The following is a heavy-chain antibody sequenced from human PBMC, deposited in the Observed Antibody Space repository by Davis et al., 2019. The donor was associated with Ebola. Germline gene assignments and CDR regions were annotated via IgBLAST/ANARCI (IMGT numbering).Heavy chain of an antibody. J-gene: IGHJ4*02. CDR3: ARGPTRYYFDY. Sequence: MPSETLSLTCTVSGGSISSYYWSWIRQPPGKGLEWIGYIFYSGSTNYSPSLKSRITISVDTPKNQFSLNLSSVTAADTVMYYCARGPTRYYFDYWGQGTLVTVSS. CDR1: GGSISSYY. D-gene: IGHD5-24*01. CDR2: IFYSGST. V-gene: IGHV4-59*01.